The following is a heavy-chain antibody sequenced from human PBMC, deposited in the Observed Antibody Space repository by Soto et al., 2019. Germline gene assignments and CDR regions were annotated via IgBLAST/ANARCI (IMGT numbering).Heavy chain of an antibody. CDR1: GGSFIGYC. V-gene: IGHV4-34*01. J-gene: IGHJ6*02. D-gene: IGHD6-19*01. Sequence: SETLSLTCAVYGGSFIGYCWSWIRQPPGKGLEWIGEINHSGVTNYKPSLKRRVTISVDTSKNQFSLQLKSVTAADTALYYCARFSGSYYYAMDVWGQGSTVTVSS. CDR2: INHSGVT. CDR3: ARFSGSYYYAMDV.